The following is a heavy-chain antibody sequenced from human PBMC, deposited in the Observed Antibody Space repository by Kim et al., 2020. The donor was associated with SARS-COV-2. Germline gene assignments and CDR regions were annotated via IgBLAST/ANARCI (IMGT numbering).Heavy chain of an antibody. J-gene: IGHJ4*01. CDR3: ARDRGD. Sequence: AGSTTHYPDSVKGRFTISRDNAKNTLYLQMNSLRAEDTAVYYCARDRGDWGHGTLVTVSS. V-gene: IGHV3-74*01. D-gene: IGHD3-10*01. CDR2: AGSTT.